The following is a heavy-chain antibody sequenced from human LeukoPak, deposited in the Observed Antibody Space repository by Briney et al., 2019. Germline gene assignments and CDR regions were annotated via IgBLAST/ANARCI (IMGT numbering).Heavy chain of an antibody. D-gene: IGHD6-19*01. CDR1: GFTFNNYW. CDR2: INSDASTT. J-gene: IGHJ5*02. CDR3: ASGSSGWYGET. V-gene: IGHV3-74*01. Sequence: PGGSLRLSCAASGFTFNNYWMHWVRQAPGKGLVWVSRINSDASTTNYVDSVKGRFTMSRDNAKNTLYLQMNSLRAEDTAVYHCASGSSGWYGETWGQGTLVTVSS.